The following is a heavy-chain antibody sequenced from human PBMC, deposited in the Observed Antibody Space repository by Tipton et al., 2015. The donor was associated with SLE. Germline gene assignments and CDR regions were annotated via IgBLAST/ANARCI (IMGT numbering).Heavy chain of an antibody. D-gene: IGHD2-15*01. CDR1: GFTVSSNY. Sequence: SLRLSCAASGFTVSSNYMSWVRQAPGKGLEWVSVIYGGGSTYYADSGKGRFTISRDNSKNTLYLQMKSLRAEDTAVYFCAREECSGGSCFDFWGQGTLVTVSS. CDR3: AREECSGGSCFDF. CDR2: IYGGGST. V-gene: IGHV3-53*05. J-gene: IGHJ4*02.